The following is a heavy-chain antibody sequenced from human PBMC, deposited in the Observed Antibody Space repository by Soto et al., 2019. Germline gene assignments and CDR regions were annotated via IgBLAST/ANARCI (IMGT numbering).Heavy chain of an antibody. CDR3: ARSYSSSWYQTNMFDY. Sequence: SETLSLTCTVSGGSISSSSYYWGWIRQPPGKGLEWIGSIYYSGSTYYNPSLKSRVTISVDTSKNQFSLKLSSVTAADTAVYYCARSYSSSWYQTNMFDYWGQGTLVTVSS. V-gene: IGHV4-39*01. J-gene: IGHJ4*02. CDR2: IYYSGST. CDR1: GGSISSSSYY. D-gene: IGHD6-13*01.